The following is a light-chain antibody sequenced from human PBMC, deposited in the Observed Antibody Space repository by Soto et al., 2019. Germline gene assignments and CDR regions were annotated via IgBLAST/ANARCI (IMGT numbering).Light chain of an antibody. J-gene: IGLJ2*01. CDR1: SSNIGAGYD. V-gene: IGLV1-40*01. CDR2: ANN. Sequence: QSVLTQPPSVSGAPGQRVTISCTGSSSNIGAGYDVHWYQQVPGTAPKLLIHANNNRPSGVPDRFSGSKSGTSASLAVTGLQADDEADYYCQSYHSSLSGVVFGGGTKLTVL. CDR3: QSYHSSLSGVV.